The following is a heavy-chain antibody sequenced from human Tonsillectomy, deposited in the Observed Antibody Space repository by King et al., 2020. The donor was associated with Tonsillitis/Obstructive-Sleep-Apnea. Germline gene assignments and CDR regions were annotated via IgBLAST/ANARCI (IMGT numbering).Heavy chain of an antibody. D-gene: IGHD2/OR15-2a*01. CDR2: INYSGST. CDR3: AGHCKVEH. V-gene: IGHV4-59*08. J-gene: IGHJ1*01. Sequence: QLQESGPGLVKPSETLSLTCTVSGGSISSHYWSWIRQPPGKGLEWIGYINYSGSTNNNPALKSRGTISVDTSKNQFFLKLSSVTAADPAVYYCAGHCKVEHWGQGTLVTVSS. CDR1: GGSISSHY.